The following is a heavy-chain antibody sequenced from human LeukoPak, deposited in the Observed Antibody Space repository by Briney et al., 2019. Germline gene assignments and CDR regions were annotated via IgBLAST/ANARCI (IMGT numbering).Heavy chain of an antibody. Sequence: PSETLSLTCAVYGGSISSYYWSWIRQPPGKGLEWIGYIYYSGSTNYNPSLKSRVTISVDTSKNQFSLKLSSVTAADTAVYYCARVGPYCSSTSCYDYWGQGTLVTVSS. V-gene: IGHV4-59*01. J-gene: IGHJ4*02. CDR2: IYYSGST. CDR3: ARVGPYCSSTSCYDY. CDR1: GGSISSYY. D-gene: IGHD2-2*01.